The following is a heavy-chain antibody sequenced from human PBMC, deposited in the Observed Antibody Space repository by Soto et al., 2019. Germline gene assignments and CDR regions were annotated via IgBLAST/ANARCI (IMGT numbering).Heavy chain of an antibody. J-gene: IGHJ4*02. CDR2: ISGSGGSA. CDR1: GFTFSSCA. CDR3: AKEGSRGWYSFDY. Sequence: GGSLRLSCAASGFTFSSCAMNWVRQAPGKGLEWVSTISGSGGSAYYADSVKGRFTISKDNSKNTLYLQMNSLRAEDTAVYFCAKEGSRGWYSFDYCYQRTLVSDFS. V-gene: IGHV3-23*01. D-gene: IGHD6-19*01.